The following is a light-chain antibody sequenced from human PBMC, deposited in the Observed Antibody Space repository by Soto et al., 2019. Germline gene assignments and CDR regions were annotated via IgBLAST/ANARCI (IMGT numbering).Light chain of an antibody. CDR3: HQYHNWPRT. CDR2: GAS. CDR1: QSVRSN. V-gene: IGKV3-15*01. Sequence: EIVMTQSPGTLSVSPGERVTLSCRTSQSVRSNLAWYQRKPGQAPSLLIYGASTRAAGVPARFSGSGSGTEFTLTISSLQSEDSAVYFCHQYHNWPRTFGQGTKLEIK. J-gene: IGKJ2*01.